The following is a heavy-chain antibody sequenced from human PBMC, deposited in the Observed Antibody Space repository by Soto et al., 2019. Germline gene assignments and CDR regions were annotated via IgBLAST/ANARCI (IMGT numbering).Heavy chain of an antibody. CDR2: ITSSSTRNI. CDR1: GFPFSTYT. CDR3: ARDDPIFGAIPRMDI. D-gene: IGHD3-3*01. V-gene: IGHV3-21*06. Sequence: GGSLRLSCSASGFPFSTYTMYWVRQAPGKGLEWVSSITSSSTRNIFYADSVKGRFTISRDNANNILYLLMNNLRVEDTAVYYCARDDPIFGAIPRMDIWGQGTTVTVSS. J-gene: IGHJ6*02.